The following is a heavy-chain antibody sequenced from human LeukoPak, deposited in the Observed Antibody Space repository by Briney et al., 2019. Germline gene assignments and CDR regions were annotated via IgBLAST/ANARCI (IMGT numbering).Heavy chain of an antibody. Sequence: PSETLSLTCPVSGGSISSRSYYWGWIRQPPGKGLEWIGSIYYSGSTYYNPSLKSRVTISVDTSKNQFSLKLSSVTAADTAVYYCARNDYGDYYYYYYMDVWGKGTTVTVSS. CDR1: GGSISSRSYY. D-gene: IGHD4-17*01. CDR2: IYYSGST. J-gene: IGHJ6*03. CDR3: ARNDYGDYYYYYYMDV. V-gene: IGHV4-39*01.